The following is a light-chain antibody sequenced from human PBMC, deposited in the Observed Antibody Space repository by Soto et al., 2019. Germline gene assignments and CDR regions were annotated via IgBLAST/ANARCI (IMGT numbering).Light chain of an antibody. Sequence: QAVFTQPPSVSAAPGQKVTISRSGSSSNLGNNYVSWYQQLPGTAPKLLIYENNKRPSGIPDRFSGSKSGTSATLGITGLQTGDEADYYCGTWDSSLSAVVFGTGNKLTVL. CDR1: SSNLGNNY. CDR2: ENN. V-gene: IGLV1-51*02. CDR3: GTWDSSLSAVV. J-gene: IGLJ1*01.